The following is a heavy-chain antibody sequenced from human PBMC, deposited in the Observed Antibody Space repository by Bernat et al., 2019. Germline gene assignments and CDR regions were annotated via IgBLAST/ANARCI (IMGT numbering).Heavy chain of an antibody. Sequence: EVQLVESGGDWVQPGGSLRLSCVASGFTFSNHWMTWVRQAPGKGLEWVANINEGGSVEPYLDSVKGRFTISRDNAKNSLSLQVNSLRGEDTAVYYCARGGLSKTPADQWGQGTLVTVSS. CDR1: GFTFSNHW. CDR3: ARGGLSKTPADQ. J-gene: IGHJ5*02. V-gene: IGHV3-7*01. D-gene: IGHD3/OR15-3a*01. CDR2: INEGGSVE.